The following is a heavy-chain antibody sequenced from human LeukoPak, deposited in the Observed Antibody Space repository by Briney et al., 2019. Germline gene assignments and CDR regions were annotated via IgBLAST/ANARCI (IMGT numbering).Heavy chain of an antibody. CDR2: IKQDGSEK. CDR1: GFTFSIYW. V-gene: IGHV3-7*01. Sequence: GGSLRLSCAASGFTFSIYWMSWVRQAPGKGLEWVANIKQDGSEKYYVDSVKGRFTISRDTAKNSLSLQMNSLRAEDTAVYYCARGRCSSASCFFDYWGQGTLVTVSS. CDR3: ARGRCSSASCFFDY. J-gene: IGHJ4*02. D-gene: IGHD2-2*01.